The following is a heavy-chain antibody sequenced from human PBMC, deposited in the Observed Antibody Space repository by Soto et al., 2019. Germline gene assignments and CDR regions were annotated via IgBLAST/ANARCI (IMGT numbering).Heavy chain of an antibody. CDR3: TTLYQGISN. CDR2: IKSKTDAETT. V-gene: IGHV3-15*01. D-gene: IGHD1-20*01. CDR1: GFTFSYAW. J-gene: IGHJ4*02. Sequence: GGSLRLSCAASGFTFSYAWKSWVRQTPGKGLEWVGRIKSKTDAETTDYAAPVKGRFTISRDDSKNALYLQMNSLKTEDTAVYYCTTLYQGISNWGQGTLVTVSS.